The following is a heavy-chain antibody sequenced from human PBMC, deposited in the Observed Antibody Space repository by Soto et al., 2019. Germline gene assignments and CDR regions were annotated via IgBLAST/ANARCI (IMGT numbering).Heavy chain of an antibody. CDR3: ARVGSKSFYYATDV. D-gene: IGHD3-10*01. Sequence: QLQESGSGLVKPSETLALTCTVSGDSISSFCWTWIRQPPGQGLECIWYICTGVTTKYNPSLKSRVTMSVDTSKTQFSLKLTSVTAADTAVYFCARVGSKSFYYATDVWGQGTTVTVSS. CDR2: ICTGVTT. V-gene: IGHV4-4*08. CDR1: GDSISSFC. J-gene: IGHJ6*02.